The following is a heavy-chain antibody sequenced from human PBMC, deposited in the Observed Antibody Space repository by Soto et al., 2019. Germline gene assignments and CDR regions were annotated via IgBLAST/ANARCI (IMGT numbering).Heavy chain of an antibody. V-gene: IGHV4-34*01. D-gene: IGHD6-13*01. Sequence: SETLSLTCAFYGGSFSGYYCIWIRQPPVKGLEWIGEINHSGSTYYNPSLKSRVTISVDTSKNQFSLKLSSVTAADTAVYYCARLGVTAAAGTYGMDVWGQGTTVTVSS. CDR2: INHSGST. J-gene: IGHJ6*02. CDR1: GGSFSGYY. CDR3: ARLGVTAAAGTYGMDV.